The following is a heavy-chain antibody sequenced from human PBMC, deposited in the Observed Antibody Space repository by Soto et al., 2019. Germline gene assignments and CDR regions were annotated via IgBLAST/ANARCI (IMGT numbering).Heavy chain of an antibody. CDR1: GYRLTDYH. CDR3: ARGDSTDCSNAVCSFFYNHDMDV. Sequence: XAVKVACNASGYRLTDYHIHWVRQAPGQGLEWLGRINPKSGGTSTAQKFQGWVTMTTDTSISTASMELTRLTSDDTAIYYCARGDSTDCSNAVCSFFYNHDMDVCGQRTTVTVSS. D-gene: IGHD2-8*01. J-gene: IGHJ6*02. CDR2: INPKSGGT. V-gene: IGHV1-2*04.